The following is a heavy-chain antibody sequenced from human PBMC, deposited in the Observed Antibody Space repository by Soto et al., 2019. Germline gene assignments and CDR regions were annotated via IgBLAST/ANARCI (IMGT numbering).Heavy chain of an antibody. CDR3: AREEQQLVKYFYGMDV. CDR2: FDPEYGET. Sequence: SLKVSWKRSGYTLTELSMHWVRQAPGKGLEWMGGFDPEYGETIYAQKFQGRVTITADKSTSTAYMELSSLRSEDTAVYYCAREEQQLVKYFYGMDVWGQGTTVTVSS. V-gene: IGHV1-24*01. CDR1: GYTLTELS. D-gene: IGHD6-13*01. J-gene: IGHJ6*02.